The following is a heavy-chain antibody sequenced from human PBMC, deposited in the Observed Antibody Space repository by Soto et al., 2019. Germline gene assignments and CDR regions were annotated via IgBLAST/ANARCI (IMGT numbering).Heavy chain of an antibody. CDR1: GGSISSSY. CDR2: IYYSGST. J-gene: IGHJ3*02. Sequence: TLSLTCTVSGGSISSSYWSWIRQPPGKGLEWIGYIYYSGSTNYNPSLKSRVTISVDTSKNQFSLKLSSVTAADTAVYYCARVTDAFDIWGQGTMVTVSS. V-gene: IGHV4-59*01. CDR3: ARVTDAFDI.